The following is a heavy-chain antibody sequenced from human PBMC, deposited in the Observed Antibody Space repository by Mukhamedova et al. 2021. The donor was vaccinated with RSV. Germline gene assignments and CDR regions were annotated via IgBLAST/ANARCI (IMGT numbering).Heavy chain of an antibody. Sequence: HDGGDQYYADSVNGRFTISRDNSKNTVFLQMNSLRAEDTGVYYCARGLALPATIPNYFGLDVWGQGTTVTVSS. V-gene: IGHV3-33*01. J-gene: IGHJ6*02. D-gene: IGHD2-2*02. CDR2: HDGGDQ. CDR3: ARGLALPATIPNYFGLDV.